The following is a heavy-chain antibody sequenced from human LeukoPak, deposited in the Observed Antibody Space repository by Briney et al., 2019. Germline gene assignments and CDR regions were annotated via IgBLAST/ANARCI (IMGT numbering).Heavy chain of an antibody. CDR1: GGSISSYY. V-gene: IGHV4-59*01. CDR3: ARGTKDYDILTGYTPYEYFDY. CDR2: IHYSGST. J-gene: IGHJ4*02. Sequence: SETLSLTCTVSGGSISSYYWSWIRQPPGKGLEWIGYIHYSGSTNYNPSLKSRVTISVDTSKNQFSLKLSSVTAADTAVYYCARGTKDYDILTGYTPYEYFDYWGQGTLVTVSS. D-gene: IGHD3-9*01.